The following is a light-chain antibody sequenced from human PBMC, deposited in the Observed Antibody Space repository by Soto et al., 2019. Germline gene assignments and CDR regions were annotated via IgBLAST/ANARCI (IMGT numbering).Light chain of an antibody. V-gene: IGKV1-9*01. Sequence: DIQMPQSPSSLYASVGGRVTSTCGASQGISSYLAWYKQTPGKAPKILIYAASTLQSGVPSRLSGNVSGTAFTLTISSLQPEELATDYGQQQNSYPLTFGGGTKVDIK. CDR1: QGISSY. J-gene: IGKJ4*01. CDR2: AAS. CDR3: QQQNSYPLT.